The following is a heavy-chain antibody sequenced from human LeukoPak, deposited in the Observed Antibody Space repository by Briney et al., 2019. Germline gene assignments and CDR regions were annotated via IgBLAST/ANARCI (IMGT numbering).Heavy chain of an antibody. Sequence: GESLKISCKGSGYSFTTYWIVWVRQMPGKGLEWMGIIYPGDSDTRYSPSFQGQVTISADKSISTAYLQWSSLKASDTAMYYCVRHNREYASDSPLDYWGQGTLVTVSS. J-gene: IGHJ4*02. CDR2: IYPGDSDT. CDR3: VRHNREYASDSPLDY. V-gene: IGHV5-51*01. D-gene: IGHD1-14*01. CDR1: GYSFTTYW.